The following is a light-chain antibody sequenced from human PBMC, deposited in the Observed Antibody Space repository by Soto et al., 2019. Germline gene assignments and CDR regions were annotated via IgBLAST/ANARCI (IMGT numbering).Light chain of an antibody. J-gene: IGKJ5*01. Sequence: EVVMTQSPATLSVSPGERATLSCRASQSINNDLAWYQHKPGQAPRLLIYVASTRATGIPARFSGSGSGTEFIPTISSLQSEDFAVYYCQQYNNWPPLTFGQGTRLEIK. V-gene: IGKV3D-15*01. CDR1: QSINND. CDR3: QQYNNWPPLT. CDR2: VAS.